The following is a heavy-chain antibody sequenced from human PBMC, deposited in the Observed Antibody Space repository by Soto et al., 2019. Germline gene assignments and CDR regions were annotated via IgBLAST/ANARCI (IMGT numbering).Heavy chain of an antibody. CDR2: INHSGST. D-gene: IGHD3-3*01. V-gene: IGHV4-34*01. CDR1: GGSFSGYY. J-gene: IGHJ6*02. Sequence: SETLSLTCAVYGGSFSGYYWSWIRQPPGKGLEWIGEINHSGSTNYNPSLKSRVTISVDTSKNQFSLKLSSVTAADTAVYYCARGRYYDFWSGYYTNYYHYGMDVWGQGTTVTVS. CDR3: ARGRYYDFWSGYYTNYYHYGMDV.